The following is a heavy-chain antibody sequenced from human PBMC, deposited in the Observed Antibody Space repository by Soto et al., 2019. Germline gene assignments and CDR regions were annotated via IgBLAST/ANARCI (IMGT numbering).Heavy chain of an antibody. CDR3: AREVTYGGGSFSLGL. V-gene: IGHV1-2*06. CDR1: GYFFTSHY. J-gene: IGHJ4*02. CDR2: INPNNGDT. Sequence: ASVKVSCKTSGYFFTSHYIHWVRLAPGRGLEWMGRINPNNGDTNSPQKFQGRVTMTSDTSISTAYMEMSGLRSDDTALYYCAREVTYGGGSFSLGLWGQGTLVSVSS. D-gene: IGHD3-10*01.